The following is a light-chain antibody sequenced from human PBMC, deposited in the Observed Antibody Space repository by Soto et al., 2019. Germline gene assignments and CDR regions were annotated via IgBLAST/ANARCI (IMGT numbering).Light chain of an antibody. CDR3: QQFNNYPLT. CDR1: QSVSSSY. CDR2: DAS. Sequence: GLTQSHGTLSLSPGERATLSCRASQSVSSSYLAWYQQKPGQAPMLLIYDASNRATGIPARFSGSGSGTDFTLTISSLQPEAFATYYCQQFNNYPLTFGGGTKVDIK. J-gene: IGKJ4*01. V-gene: IGKV3-20*01.